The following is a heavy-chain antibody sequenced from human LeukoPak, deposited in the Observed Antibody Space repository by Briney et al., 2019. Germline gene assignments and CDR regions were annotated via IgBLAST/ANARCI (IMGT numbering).Heavy chain of an antibody. D-gene: IGHD3-22*01. V-gene: IGHV3-23*01. CDR3: ARSHSSDYYLIDY. J-gene: IGHJ4*02. Sequence: GGSLRLSCAASGFTFSSYAMSWVRQAPGKGLEWVSAISGSGGSTYYADSVKGRFTISRDNSKNTLYLQMISLRDEDTAVYYCARSHSSDYYLIDYWGQGTLVTVSS. CDR2: ISGSGGST. CDR1: GFTFSSYA.